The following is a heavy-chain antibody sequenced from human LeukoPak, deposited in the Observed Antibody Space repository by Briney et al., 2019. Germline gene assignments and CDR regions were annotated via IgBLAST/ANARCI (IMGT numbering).Heavy chain of an antibody. J-gene: IGHJ4*02. CDR2: ISSNGGST. CDR1: GFTFSSYA. D-gene: IGHD1-1*01. V-gene: IGHV3-64D*09. Sequence: PGGSLRLSCSASGFTFSSYAMHWVRQAPGKGLEYVSAISSNGGSTYYADSVKGRFTISRDNSKNTLYLQMSSLGAEDTAVYYCVKTDNLTNWNPLNYFDYWGQGTLVTVSS. CDR3: VKTDNLTNWNPLNYFDY.